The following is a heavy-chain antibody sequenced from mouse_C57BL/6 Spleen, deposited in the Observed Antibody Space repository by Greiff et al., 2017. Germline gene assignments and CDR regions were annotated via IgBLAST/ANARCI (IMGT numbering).Heavy chain of an antibody. D-gene: IGHD1-1*01. V-gene: IGHV1-50*01. CDR2: IAPSDSYT. CDR3: ARYEGYYGSSD. J-gene: IGHJ3*01. CDR1: GYTFTSYW. Sequence: QVQLKQPGAELVKPGASVKLSCKASGYTFTSYWMQWVNQRPGQGLEWIGEIAPSDSYTNYNQKFKGKATLTVDTSSSTAYMQLSSLTSEDSAVYYCARYEGYYGSSDWGQGTLVTVSA.